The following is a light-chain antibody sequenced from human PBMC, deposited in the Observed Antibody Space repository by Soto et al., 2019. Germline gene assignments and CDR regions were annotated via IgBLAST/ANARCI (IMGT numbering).Light chain of an antibody. V-gene: IGKV1-33*01. J-gene: IGKJ3*01. CDR3: QQYDNFSPT. Sequence: DIQMTQSPSSLSASVGDRVTITCQASQDISNYLNWYQQKPGKAPKLLIYDASNLETGVPSRFSGSGSGTDFTFTISSLQPEDIAIYYCQQYDNFSPTFGPGTKVDIK. CDR1: QDISNY. CDR2: DAS.